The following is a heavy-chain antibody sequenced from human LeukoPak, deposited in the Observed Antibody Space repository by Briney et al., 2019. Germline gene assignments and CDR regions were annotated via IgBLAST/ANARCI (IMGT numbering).Heavy chain of an antibody. CDR3: ARQPGGTAAFDV. J-gene: IGHJ3*01. D-gene: IGHD1-14*01. Sequence: SETLSLTCTVSGGSIGSYHWSWIRQPPGKRLEWIGYISYTGGEINYNPSLKSRLTLSVDTSKHQFSLMLTSVTAADTAIYYCARQPGGTAAFDVWAQGTMVTVSS. CDR1: GGSIGSYH. V-gene: IGHV4-59*08. CDR2: ISYTGGEI.